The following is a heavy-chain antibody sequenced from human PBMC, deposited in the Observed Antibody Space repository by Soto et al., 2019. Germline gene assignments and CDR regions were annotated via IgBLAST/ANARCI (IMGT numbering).Heavy chain of an antibody. CDR3: AKGGRQWLVTSDFNS. Sequence: PGGSLRLSCAASGFTFSDYTMNWVRQAPGKGLEWVSSISRSGIYLYNVDSVKGRFTISRDNAENSLYLQLNSLRAEDTAVYYCAKGGRQWLVTSDFNSWGQGA. V-gene: IGHV3-21*01. J-gene: IGHJ4*02. D-gene: IGHD6-19*01. CDR2: ISRSGIYL. CDR1: GFTFSDYT.